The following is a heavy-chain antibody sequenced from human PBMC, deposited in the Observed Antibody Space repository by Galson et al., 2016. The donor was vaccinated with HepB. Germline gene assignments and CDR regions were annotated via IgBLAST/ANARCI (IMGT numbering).Heavy chain of an antibody. CDR1: GFTFDDYA. D-gene: IGHD4-17*01. J-gene: IGHJ5*01. CDR2: ISGDGGGT. V-gene: IGHV3-43*02. CDR3: AKGDGGYYLVVDS. Sequence: SLRLSCAASGFTFDDYAMHWVRQVPGKGLEWVSLISGDGGGTSYADSVKGRFTISRDNSKASLYLQMNTLRTEDTALYYCAKGDGGYYLVVDSWGQGTLVTVSS.